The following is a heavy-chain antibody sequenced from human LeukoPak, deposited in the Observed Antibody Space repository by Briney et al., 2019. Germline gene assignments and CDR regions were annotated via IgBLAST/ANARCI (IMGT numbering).Heavy chain of an antibody. J-gene: IGHJ4*02. Sequence: GGSLRLSCAVSGFTFSTYWMHWARHAPGKGLVWVSRINSDGSYTSFADSVKGRFTISRDNAKNTLYLQMNSLRAEDTAVYYCAGLSYGRGYYFDYWGQGTLVTVSS. CDR3: AGLSYGRGYYFDY. D-gene: IGHD5-18*01. CDR2: INSDGSYT. CDR1: GFTFSTYW. V-gene: IGHV3-74*01.